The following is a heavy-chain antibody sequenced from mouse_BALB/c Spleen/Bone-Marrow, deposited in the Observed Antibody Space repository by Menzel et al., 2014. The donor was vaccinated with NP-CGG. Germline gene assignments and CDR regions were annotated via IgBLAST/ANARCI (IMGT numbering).Heavy chain of an antibody. V-gene: IGHV6-6*02. CDR2: IRLKSNNYAT. D-gene: IGHD2-10*02. CDR3: TRRGYGNDY. Sequence: EVMLVESGGGLVQPGGSMKLSCVASGFTFSNYWMNWVHQSPEKGLEWVAEIRLKSNNYATHYAESVKGRFTISRDDSKSSVYLQMNNLRAEDTGIYYCTRRGYGNDYWGQGTTLTDSS. J-gene: IGHJ2*01. CDR1: GFTFSNYW.